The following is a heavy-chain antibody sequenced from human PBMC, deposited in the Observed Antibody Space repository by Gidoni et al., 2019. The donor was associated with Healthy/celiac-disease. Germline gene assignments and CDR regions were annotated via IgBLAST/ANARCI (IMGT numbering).Heavy chain of an antibody. CDR2: IKTKNEGGTT. D-gene: IGHD3-3*02. Sequence: EVQLVESGGGLVKPGGSLRVSCAASGFTFRNAWMSWVRQAPGKGLEWVGRIKTKNEGGTTNFAAPVKGRFTISRDDSKNTLYLQMNSLKTEDTAVYYCTTVGIFGVGRGGDYWGQGTLVTVSS. CDR1: GFTFRNAW. CDR3: TTVGIFGVGRGGDY. V-gene: IGHV3-15*01. J-gene: IGHJ4*02.